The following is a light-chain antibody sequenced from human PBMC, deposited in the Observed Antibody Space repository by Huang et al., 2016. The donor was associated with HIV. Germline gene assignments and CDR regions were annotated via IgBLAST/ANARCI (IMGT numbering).Light chain of an antibody. CDR1: QDIGND. V-gene: IGKV1-6*01. J-gene: IGKJ1*01. Sequence: IQMTQSPASLSASVGDRVTITCRASQDIGNDLGWYQQRLGKAPKLLVSTASHLQSGVPSRFTGSGSGTHFTLTISGLQPEDFATYYCLQDYTYPWT. CDR3: LQDYTYPWT. CDR2: TAS.